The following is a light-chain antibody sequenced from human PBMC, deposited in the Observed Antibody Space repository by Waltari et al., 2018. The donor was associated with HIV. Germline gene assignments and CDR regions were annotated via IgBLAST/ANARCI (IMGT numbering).Light chain of an antibody. J-gene: IGLJ2*01. CDR1: SSNIGNNY. CDR2: DSN. CDR3: AAWDDSLNGHVV. Sequence: QSVLTQPPSVSAAPGQKVTISCSGSSSNIGNNYVSWYQQLPGTAPRLLIYDSNKRPSEIPDRFSGSKSGASATLAISGLQSEDEADYYCAAWDDSLNGHVVFGGGTKLTVL. V-gene: IGLV1-51*01.